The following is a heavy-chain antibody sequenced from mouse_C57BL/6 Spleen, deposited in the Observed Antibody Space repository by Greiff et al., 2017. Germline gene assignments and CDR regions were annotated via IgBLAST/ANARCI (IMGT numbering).Heavy chain of an antibody. J-gene: IGHJ4*01. CDR3: ARGLPSKRDAMDY. D-gene: IGHD2-10*02. CDR1: GYTFTDYY. CDR2: INPNNGGT. Sequence: VQLQQSGPELVKPGASVKISCKASGYTFTDYYMNWVKQSHGKSLEWIGDINPNNGGTSYNQKFKGKATLTVDKSSSTAYMELRSLTSEDSAVYYCARGLPSKRDAMDYWGQGTSVTVSS. V-gene: IGHV1-26*01.